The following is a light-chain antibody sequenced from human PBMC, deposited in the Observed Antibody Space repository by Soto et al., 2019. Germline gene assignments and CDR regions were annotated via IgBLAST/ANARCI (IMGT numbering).Light chain of an antibody. J-gene: IGKJ4*01. CDR1: QSVSSSY. CDR2: GAS. CDR3: QQYGSSPPLT. Sequence: EIVLTQSPGTLSFSPVEIATLCCRASQSVSSSYLAWYQQKPGQAPRLLIYGASSRATGIPDRFSGSGSGTDFTLTISRLEPEDFAVYYCQQYGSSPPLTFGGGTKVDI. V-gene: IGKV3-20*01.